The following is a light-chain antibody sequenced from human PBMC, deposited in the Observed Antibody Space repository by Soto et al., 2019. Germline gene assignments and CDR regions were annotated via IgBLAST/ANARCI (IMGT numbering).Light chain of an antibody. CDR2: AAS. J-gene: IGKJ4*01. V-gene: IGKV1-12*01. Sequence: DIQMTQSPSSVSASVGDRVTITCRASQGIISWLAWYQQKPGKAPNLLIYAASSLHSGVPSRFSGSGSGTDFTLTISSLQPEDFATYYCQQANSFPLTFGGGTKVEIK. CDR1: QGIISW. CDR3: QQANSFPLT.